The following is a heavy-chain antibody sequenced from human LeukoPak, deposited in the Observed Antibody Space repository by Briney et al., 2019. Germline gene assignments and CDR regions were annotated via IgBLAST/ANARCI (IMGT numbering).Heavy chain of an antibody. D-gene: IGHD2-2*01. CDR2: IYTSGST. Sequence: SETLSLTCTVSGYSISNGYYWGWIRQPPGKGLEWIGRIYTSGSTNYNPSLKSRVTISVDTSKNQFSLKLSSVTAADTAVYYCARGRRSAVVVPAAYRRAIYFDYWGQGTLVTVSS. CDR3: ARGRRSAVVVPAAYRRAIYFDY. CDR1: GYSISNGYY. V-gene: IGHV4-38-2*02. J-gene: IGHJ4*02.